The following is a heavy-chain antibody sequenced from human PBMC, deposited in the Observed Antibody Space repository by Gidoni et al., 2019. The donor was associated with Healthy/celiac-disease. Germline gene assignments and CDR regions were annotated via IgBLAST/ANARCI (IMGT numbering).Heavy chain of an antibody. CDR3: AADQRYCSGGSCYYYYYMDV. CDR2: IVVGSGNT. D-gene: IGHD2-15*01. V-gene: IGHV1-58*01. J-gene: IGHJ6*03. CDR1: GFTFTSSA. Sequence: QMQLVQSGPEVKKPGTSVKVSCKASGFTFTSSAVQWVRQARGQRLEWIGWIVVGSGNTNYAQKFQERVTITRDMSTSTAYMELSSLRSEDTAVYYCAADQRYCSGGSCYYYYYMDVWGKGTTVTVSS.